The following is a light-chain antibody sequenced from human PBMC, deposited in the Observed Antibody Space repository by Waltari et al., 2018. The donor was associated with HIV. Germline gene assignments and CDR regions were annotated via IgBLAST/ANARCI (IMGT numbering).Light chain of an antibody. CDR3: QQYGSSPPYT. J-gene: IGKJ2*01. Sequence: EIVMTQSPATLSVSPGERGTLSCRASENINTTLAWYQLKPGQAPRLLISGASTRATGIPARFSGSGYGTDFTLTISRLEPEDFAVYYCQQYGSSPPYTFGQGTKLEIK. CDR2: GAS. V-gene: IGKV3-15*01. CDR1: ENINTT.